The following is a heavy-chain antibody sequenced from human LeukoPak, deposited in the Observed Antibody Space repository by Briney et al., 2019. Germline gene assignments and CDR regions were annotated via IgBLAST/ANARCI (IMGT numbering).Heavy chain of an antibody. Sequence: SATLSLTCTVSGGSISSYYWSWIRQPAGKGLEWIGRIYTSGSTNYNPSLKSRVTMSVDTSKNQFSLQLSSVTAADTAVYYCARCRGYGDYNYFDYWGQGTLVTVSS. J-gene: IGHJ4*02. V-gene: IGHV4-4*07. CDR1: GGSISSYY. CDR2: IYTSGST. CDR3: ARCRGYGDYNYFDY. D-gene: IGHD4-17*01.